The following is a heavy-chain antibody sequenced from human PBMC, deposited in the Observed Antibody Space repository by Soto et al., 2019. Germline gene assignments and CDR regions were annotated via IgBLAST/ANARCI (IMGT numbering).Heavy chain of an antibody. CDR2: ITNSRSYI. Sequence: GGSLRLSCAASGFTFSSYSMNWVRQAPGKGLEWVASITNSRSYIYYADSVKGRFTISRDNPKNSLYLQMNSLRAEDTAVYYWEKGRVDSCARWRVAALELIDYWGQGTLVTVSS. CDR1: GFTFSSYS. V-gene: IGHV3-21*01. D-gene: IGHD3-3*01. J-gene: IGHJ4*02. CDR3: EKGRVDSCARWRVAALELIDY.